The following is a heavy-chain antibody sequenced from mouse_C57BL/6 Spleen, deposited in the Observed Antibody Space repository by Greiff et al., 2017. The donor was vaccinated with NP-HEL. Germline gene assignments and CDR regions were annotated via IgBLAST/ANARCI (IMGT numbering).Heavy chain of an antibody. D-gene: IGHD4-1*02. CDR3: ARVNWDYFDY. Sequence: EVKLMESGGGLVKPGGSLKLSCAASGFTFSSYAMSWVCQTPEKRLEWVATISDGGSYTYYPDNVKGRFTISRDNAKNNLYLQMSHLKSEDTAMYYCARVNWDYFDYWGQGTTLTVSS. CDR2: ISDGGSYT. V-gene: IGHV5-4*03. J-gene: IGHJ2*01. CDR1: GFTFSSYA.